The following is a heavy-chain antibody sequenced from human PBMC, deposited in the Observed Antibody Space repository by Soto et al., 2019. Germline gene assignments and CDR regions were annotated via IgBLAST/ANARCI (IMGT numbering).Heavy chain of an antibody. V-gene: IGHV1-3*01. D-gene: IGHD2-8*02. CDR3: ARDGVVWGASGWYDS. CDR2: INAGNGDT. J-gene: IGHJ5*01. CDR1: GYPFTNYA. Sequence: QVRLVQPGAEVTKPGASVKLSCEASGYPFTNYAIHWVRQTPGQRLEWMGWINAGNGDTAYSQKVQDRVTISKDKSASAVYIQVNSLRFEDTGIYYCARDGVVWGASGWYDSWGQGTLVTVSS.